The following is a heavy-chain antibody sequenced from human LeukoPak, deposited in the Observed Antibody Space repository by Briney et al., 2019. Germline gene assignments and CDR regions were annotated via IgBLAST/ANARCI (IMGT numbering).Heavy chain of an antibody. Sequence: ASVKVSCKAFGYTFSSHAMNWVRQAPGQGLELMGWINTNTGIPTYAQGFAGRFVFSLDTSVTTAYLQITSLKAEDTAVYYCARGPGVTTGYGMDVWGQGTTVTVSS. D-gene: IGHD4-11*01. CDR2: INTNTGIP. CDR1: GYTFSSHA. V-gene: IGHV7-4-1*02. J-gene: IGHJ6*02. CDR3: ARGPGVTTGYGMDV.